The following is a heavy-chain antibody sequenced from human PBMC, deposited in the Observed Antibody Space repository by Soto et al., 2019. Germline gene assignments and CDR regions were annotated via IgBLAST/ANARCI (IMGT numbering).Heavy chain of an antibody. Sequence: GGSLRLSCAASGFTFSSYAMSWVRQAPGKGLEWVSAISGSGGSTYYADSVKGWFTISRDNSKNTLYLQMNSLRAEDTAVYYCAKDSYSSSSGNWFDPWGQGTLVTVSS. CDR2: ISGSGGST. CDR3: AKDSYSSSSGNWFDP. D-gene: IGHD6-6*01. V-gene: IGHV3-23*01. J-gene: IGHJ5*02. CDR1: GFTFSSYA.